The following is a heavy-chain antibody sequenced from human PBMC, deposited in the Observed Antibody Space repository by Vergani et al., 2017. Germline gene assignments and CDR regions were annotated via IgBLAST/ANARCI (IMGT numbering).Heavy chain of an antibody. CDR1: GGSMSGYY. CDR2: IYHSGGA. D-gene: IGHD3-9*01. Sequence: QVRLQESGPGLVKPSETLSLTCSVSGGSMSGYYWSWIRQPPGKGLEWFGNIYHSGGAYYNPSLKGRVTISVDTSKNQFSLEVTSVTAADTAIYFCARTESFILRYFHWALWGQGTLVTVSS. V-gene: IGHV4-4*08. CDR3: ARTESFILRYFHWAL. J-gene: IGHJ4*02.